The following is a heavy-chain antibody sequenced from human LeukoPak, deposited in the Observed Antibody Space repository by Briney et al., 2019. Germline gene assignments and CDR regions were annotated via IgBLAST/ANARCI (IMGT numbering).Heavy chain of an antibody. Sequence: SETLSLTCTVSGGSISSGSYYWSWIRQPAGKGLEWIGRIYTSGSTNYNPSLKSRVTVSLDTSKNQFSLKLSSVTAADTAVYFCARDGAAYLAFDLWGQGTMVTVSS. CDR2: IYTSGST. D-gene: IGHD3-16*01. CDR1: GGSISSGSYY. CDR3: ARDGAAYLAFDL. J-gene: IGHJ3*01. V-gene: IGHV4-61*02.